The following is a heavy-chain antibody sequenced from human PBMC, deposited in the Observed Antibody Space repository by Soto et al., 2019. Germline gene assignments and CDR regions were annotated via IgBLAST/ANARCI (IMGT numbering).Heavy chain of an antibody. J-gene: IGHJ3*02. CDR3: ATQVVVTPGAFDI. V-gene: IGHV1-24*01. CDR1: RYTLTELS. D-gene: IGHD3-22*01. Sequence: ASVKVSCKDSRYTLTELSMHWVRQAPGKGLEWMGGFDPEDGETIYAQKFQGRVTMTEDTSTDTAYMELSSLRSEDTAVYYCATQVVVTPGAFDIWGQGTMVTVSS. CDR2: FDPEDGET.